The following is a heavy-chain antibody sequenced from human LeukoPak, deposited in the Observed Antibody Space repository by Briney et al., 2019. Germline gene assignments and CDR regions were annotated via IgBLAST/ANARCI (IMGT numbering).Heavy chain of an antibody. J-gene: IGHJ5*02. D-gene: IGHD6-13*01. Sequence: GGSLRLSCVASGFTFSSYWMHWVRQAPGKGLVWVSRISSDGRTTTYADSVKGRFTISRDNTKNTLYLQMNSLRVEDTAVYYCAKGVSLTASGTTDPWGQGTLVTVSS. V-gene: IGHV3-74*01. CDR3: AKGVSLTASGTTDP. CDR2: ISSDGRTT. CDR1: GFTFSSYW.